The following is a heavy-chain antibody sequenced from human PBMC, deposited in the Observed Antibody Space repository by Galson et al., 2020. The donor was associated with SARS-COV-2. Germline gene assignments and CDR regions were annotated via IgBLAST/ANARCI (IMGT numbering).Heavy chain of an antibody. CDR1: GDSVSSDSAA. CDR2: TYYRSKWYY. J-gene: IGHJ4*02. V-gene: IGHV6-1*01. CDR3: ARDHLYSLDY. D-gene: IGHD1-26*01. Sequence: SQTLSLTCAISGDSVSSDSAAWNSIRQSPSRGLEWLGRTYYRSKWYYDYAVSVRSRVAINPDSSKNQFSLQLNSVTPEDTSVYYCARDHLYSLDYWGQGIPVTVSS.